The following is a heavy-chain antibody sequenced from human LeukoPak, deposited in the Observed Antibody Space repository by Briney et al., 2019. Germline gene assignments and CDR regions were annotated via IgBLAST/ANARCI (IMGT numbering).Heavy chain of an antibody. Sequence: ASVKVSCKPSGYTFTSYYMHWVRQAPGQGLEWMGIINPSGGDTSYAQKFQGGVTTTRDTSTSTVYMEVVSLRSEDTAVYYCARGCRVVPGVHNVGMTSYYNGLNVWGQGTTVTVSS. V-gene: IGHV1-46*01. D-gene: IGHD2-2*01. CDR1: GYTFTSYY. J-gene: IGHJ6*02. CDR2: INPSGGDT. CDR3: ARGCRVVPGVHNVGMTSYYNGLNV.